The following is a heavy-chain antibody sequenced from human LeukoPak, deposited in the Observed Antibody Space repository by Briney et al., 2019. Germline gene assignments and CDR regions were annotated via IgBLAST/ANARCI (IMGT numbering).Heavy chain of an antibody. CDR1: GGSFSGYY. Sequence: SETLSLTCAVYGGSFSGYYWSWIRQPPGKGLEWIGEINHSGSTNYNPSLKSRVTISVDTSKNQFSLKLSSVTAADTAVYYCARGVERMGLDHWGQGTLVTVSS. V-gene: IGHV4-34*01. CDR2: INHSGST. D-gene: IGHD5-24*01. J-gene: IGHJ5*02. CDR3: ARGVERMGLDH.